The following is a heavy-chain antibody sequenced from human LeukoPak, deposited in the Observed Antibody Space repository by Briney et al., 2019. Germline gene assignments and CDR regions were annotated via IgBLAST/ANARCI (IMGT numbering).Heavy chain of an antibody. CDR3: ARDKTYFDY. CDR2: LYSSGTT. Sequence: PGGSLRLSCAASGVTVSSNYMSWVRQAPGKGLEWASLLYSSGTTHYAGSVKGRFTISRDNSKNTLYLQMNSLRAEDTAVYYCARDKTYFDYWGRGTLVTVSS. J-gene: IGHJ4*02. CDR1: GVTVSSNY. V-gene: IGHV3-53*01.